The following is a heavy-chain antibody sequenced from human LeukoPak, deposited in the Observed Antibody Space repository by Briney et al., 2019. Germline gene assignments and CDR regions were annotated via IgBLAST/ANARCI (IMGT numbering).Heavy chain of an antibody. J-gene: IGHJ4*02. Sequence: GGSLRLSCAASGFTFSSYAMHWVRQAPGKGLEWVAVISYDGSNKYYADSVKGRFTTSRDNSKNTLYLQMNSLRAEDTAVYYCARDTDSSGWYEHVDYWGQGTLVTVSS. V-gene: IGHV3-30-3*01. D-gene: IGHD6-19*01. CDR2: ISYDGSNK. CDR3: ARDTDSSGWYEHVDY. CDR1: GFTFSSYA.